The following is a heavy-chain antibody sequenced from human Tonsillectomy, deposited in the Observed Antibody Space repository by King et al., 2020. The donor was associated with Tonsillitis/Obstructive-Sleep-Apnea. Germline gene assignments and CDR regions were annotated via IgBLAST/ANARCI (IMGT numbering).Heavy chain of an antibody. CDR3: ASPHYYYYYMDV. CDR2: IYYSGST. V-gene: IGHV4-39*01. Sequence: QLQESGPGLVKPSETLSLTCTVSGGSISSSSYYWGWIRQPPGQGLEWIGSIYYSGSTYYNPSLKSRVNIAVDTSKNQFSLRLSSVTAADTAVYYCASPHYYYYYMDVWGKGTTVTVSS. CDR1: GGSISSSSYY. J-gene: IGHJ6*03.